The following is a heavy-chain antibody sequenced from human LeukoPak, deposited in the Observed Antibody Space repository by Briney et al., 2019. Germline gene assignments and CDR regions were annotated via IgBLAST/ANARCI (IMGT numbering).Heavy chain of an antibody. J-gene: IGHJ6*02. CDR1: GFTFSSYA. V-gene: IGHV3-30-3*01. Sequence: GGSLRLSCAASGFTFSSYAMHWVRQAPGKGLEWVAVISYDGSNKYYADSVKGRFTNSRDNSKNTLYLQMNSLRAEDTAVYYCARETDRYFGVPYGMDVWGQGTTVTVSS. CDR2: ISYDGSNK. CDR3: ARETDRYFGVPYGMDV. D-gene: IGHD3-9*01.